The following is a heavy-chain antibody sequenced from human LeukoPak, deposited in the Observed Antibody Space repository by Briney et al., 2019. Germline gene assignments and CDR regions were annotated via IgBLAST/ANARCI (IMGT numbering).Heavy chain of an antibody. Sequence: GGSLRLSCAASGFTFSTYGMHWVRQAPGKGLEWVAVISYDGSSKFYADSVKGRFTISRDSSKNTLHLQMNRLRPEDTAVYYCAKDSLAVCRSASCYGQNWVDPWGQGTLVTVSS. CDR1: GFTFSTYG. V-gene: IGHV3-30*18. CDR2: ISYDGSSK. CDR3: AKDSLAVCRSASCYGQNWVDP. D-gene: IGHD2-2*01. J-gene: IGHJ5*02.